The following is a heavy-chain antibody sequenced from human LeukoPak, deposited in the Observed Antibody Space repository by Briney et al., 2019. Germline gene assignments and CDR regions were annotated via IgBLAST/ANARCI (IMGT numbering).Heavy chain of an antibody. Sequence: PSETLSLTCPVSGGSISRDTYYWSWIRQPAGKGLEWVGRICVSGSTNYNPSLESRVTMSVDTSKNQFSLYLSSVTAADTAVYYCAREFGYLYDSWGQGTLVTVSS. CDR1: GGSISRDTYY. CDR3: AREFGYLYDS. V-gene: IGHV4-61*02. CDR2: ICVSGST. D-gene: IGHD2-2*03. J-gene: IGHJ4*02.